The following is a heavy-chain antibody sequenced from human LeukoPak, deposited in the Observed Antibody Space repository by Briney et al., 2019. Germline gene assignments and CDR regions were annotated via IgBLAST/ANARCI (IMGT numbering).Heavy chain of an antibody. CDR3: ARLGCSYGYESDY. J-gene: IGHJ4*02. D-gene: IGHD5-18*01. CDR2: IIPIFGTA. Sequence: VASVKVSCKASGGTFSSYAISWVRQAPGQGLEWMGGIIPIFGTANYAQKFQGRVTITADESTSTAYMELSSLRSEDTAVYYCARLGCSYGYESDYWGQGTLVTVSS. CDR1: GGTFSSYA. V-gene: IGHV1-69*13.